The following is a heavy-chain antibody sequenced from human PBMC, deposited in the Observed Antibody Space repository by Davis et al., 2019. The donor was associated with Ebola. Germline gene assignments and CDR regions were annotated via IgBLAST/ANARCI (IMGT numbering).Heavy chain of an antibody. Sequence: PSETLSLTCAVSGGSISSSNWWSWVRQPPGKGLEWIGEIYHSGSTNYNPSLKSRVTISVDKSKNQFSLKLSSVTAADTAVYYCARIAGPPLQEWELLANWFDPWGQGTLVTVSS. CDR2: IYHSGST. CDR3: ARIAGPPLQEWELLANWFDP. D-gene: IGHD1-26*01. CDR1: GGSISSSNW. V-gene: IGHV4-4*02. J-gene: IGHJ5*02.